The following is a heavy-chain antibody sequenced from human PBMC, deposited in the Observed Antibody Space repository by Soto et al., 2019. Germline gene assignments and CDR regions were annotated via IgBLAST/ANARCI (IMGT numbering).Heavy chain of an antibody. CDR2: IKHDDSEI. CDR3: VRGGTYFDY. J-gene: IGHJ4*02. CDR1: GFSFNTYW. Sequence: LRLSCAASGFSFNTYWMNWVRQTPGKGLQWVANIKHDDSEIYYVDSVKGRFTISRDNAKNSLYLQMNSLTVDDSAIYYCVRGGTYFDYWGRGVLVTVSS. V-gene: IGHV3-7*04.